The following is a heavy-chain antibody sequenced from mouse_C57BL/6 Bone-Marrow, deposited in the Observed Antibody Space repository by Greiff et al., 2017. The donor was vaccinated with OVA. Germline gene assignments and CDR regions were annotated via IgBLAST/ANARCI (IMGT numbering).Heavy chain of an antibody. CDR3: ARPLRAY. CDR1: GYTFTGYW. J-gene: IGHJ3*01. Sequence: QVTLKVSGAELMKPGASVKLSCKATGYTFTGYWIEWVKQRPGHGLEWIGEILPGSGSTNYTAKFKGKATFTADTSSNTAYMQLSSLTTEDSAIYYCARPLRAYWGQGTLVTVSA. V-gene: IGHV1-9*01. CDR2: ILPGSGST.